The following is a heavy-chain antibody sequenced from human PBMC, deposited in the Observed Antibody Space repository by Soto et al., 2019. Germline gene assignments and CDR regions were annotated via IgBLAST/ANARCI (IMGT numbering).Heavy chain of an antibody. V-gene: IGHV1-69*12. Sequence: QVQVVQSGAEVKKPGSSVKVSCKTSGGTFSTSAISWVRQAPGQGLEWMGGIMPIFRTADYAQRFQGRVTITADESASTAYLELRSLTSEDTAIYYCAIGKDLAQLGGNYYYIMDVWCQGTTVTVTS. CDR1: GGTFSTSA. CDR3: AIGKDLAQLGGNYYYIMDV. CDR2: IMPIFRTA. D-gene: IGHD3-3*02. J-gene: IGHJ6*02.